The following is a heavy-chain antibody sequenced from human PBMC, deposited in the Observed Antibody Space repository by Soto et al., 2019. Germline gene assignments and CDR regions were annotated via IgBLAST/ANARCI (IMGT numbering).Heavy chain of an antibody. J-gene: IGHJ3*02. CDR2: IIPILGIA. CDR3: ARGIAGKYAFDI. CDR1: GGTFSSYT. Sequence: QVQLVQSGAGVKKPGSSVKVSCKASGGTFSSYTISWVRQAPGQGLEWMGRIIPILGIANYAQKFQGRVTITADKSTSTAYMELSSMRSEDTAVYYCARGIAGKYAFDIWGQGTMVTVSS. D-gene: IGHD6-13*01. V-gene: IGHV1-69*02.